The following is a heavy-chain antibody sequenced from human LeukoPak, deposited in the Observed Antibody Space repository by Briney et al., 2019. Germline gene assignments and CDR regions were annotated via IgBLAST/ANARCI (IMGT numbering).Heavy chain of an antibody. CDR3: ARGADGVSSNSRGWYDP. V-gene: IGHV3-21*01. CDR1: GFTFNRYN. CDR2: ISTSSSYI. Sequence: GGSLRLSCAASGFTFNRYNMNWVRRAPGKGLEWVSSISTSSSYIYYADSVRGRFTISRDNAKNSLYLQMNSLRAEDTAVYSCARGADGVSSNSRGWYDPWGQGTLVTVSS. D-gene: IGHD2-15*01. J-gene: IGHJ5*02.